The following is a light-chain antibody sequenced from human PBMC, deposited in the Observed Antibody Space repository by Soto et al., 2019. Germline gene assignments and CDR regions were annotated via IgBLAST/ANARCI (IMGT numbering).Light chain of an antibody. CDR3: CSYAGSYTHYV. V-gene: IGLV2-11*01. Sequence: HSALTQPRSVSGSPGQSVTISCTGTSSDVGGYNYVSWYQQPPGKAPKLMIYDVSKRPSGVPDRFSGSKSGNTASLTISGLQAEYEADYYCCSYAGSYTHYVFGTGTKLTVL. J-gene: IGLJ1*01. CDR2: DVS. CDR1: SSDVGGYNY.